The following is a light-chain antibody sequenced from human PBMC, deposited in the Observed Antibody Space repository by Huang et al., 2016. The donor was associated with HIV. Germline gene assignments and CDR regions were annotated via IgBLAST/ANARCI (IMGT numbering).Light chain of an antibody. CDR2: VAS. V-gene: IGKV3-15*01. CDR1: QNIDSN. J-gene: IGKJ2*01. Sequence: EIVMTQSPVTLSVSPGERATLSCRASQNIDSNLAWYQQKSGQAPSPLIYVASARATGIPARFSGSGSGTEFPLTISRLQSEDFVVYYCQRYNGWPPYTFGQGTKLEIK. CDR3: QRYNGWPPYT.